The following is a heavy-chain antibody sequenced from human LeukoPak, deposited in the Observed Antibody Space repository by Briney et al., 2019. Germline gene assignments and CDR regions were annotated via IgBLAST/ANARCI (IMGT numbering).Heavy chain of an antibody. CDR1: GGSFSGYY. CDR2: IYYSGST. Sequence: SETLSLTCAVYGGSFSGYYWSWIRQPPGKGLEWIGSIYYSGSTYYNPSLKSRVSISVDTSKNQFSLKLSSVTAADTAVYYCARVGATPRYYNYYGMDVWGQGTTVTVSS. V-gene: IGHV4-34*01. J-gene: IGHJ6*02. D-gene: IGHD1-26*01. CDR3: ARVGATPRYYNYYGMDV.